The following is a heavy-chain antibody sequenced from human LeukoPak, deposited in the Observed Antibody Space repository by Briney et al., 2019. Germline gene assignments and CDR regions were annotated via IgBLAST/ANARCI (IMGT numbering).Heavy chain of an antibody. D-gene: IGHD3-10*01. V-gene: IGHV3-53*01. Sequence: GGSLRLSCAASGFTVSSNYMSWVRQAPGKGLEWVSVIYSGGSTYYADSVKGRFTISRDNSKSTLYLQMNSLRAEDTAVYYCARATYYGSGEGYWGQGTLVTVSS. CDR1: GFTVSSNY. CDR3: ARATYYGSGEGY. J-gene: IGHJ4*02. CDR2: IYSGGST.